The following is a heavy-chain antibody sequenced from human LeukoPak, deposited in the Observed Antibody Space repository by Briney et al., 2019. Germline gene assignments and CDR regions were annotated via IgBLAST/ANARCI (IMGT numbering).Heavy chain of an antibody. CDR3: AGGYYDSGGYTHSFDY. D-gene: IGHD3-22*01. CDR1: GYTFTSYG. Sequence: ASVKVSCKASGYTFTSYGISWVRQAPGQGLEWMGWVSAYNGNTNYAQKLQGRVTMTTDTSTSTAYMELRSLRSDDTAVYYCAGGYYDSGGYTHSFDYWGQGTLVTVSS. J-gene: IGHJ4*02. V-gene: IGHV1-18*01. CDR2: VSAYNGNT.